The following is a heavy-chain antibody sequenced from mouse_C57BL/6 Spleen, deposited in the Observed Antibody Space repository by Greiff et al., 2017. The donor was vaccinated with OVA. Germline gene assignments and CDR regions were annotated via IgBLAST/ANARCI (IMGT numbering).Heavy chain of an antibody. CDR3: ARGDWDDRGYFDV. V-gene: IGHV5-17*01. CDR2: ISSVSSTI. D-gene: IGHD4-1*01. Sequence: EVKLVASGGGLVKPGGSLKLSCAASGFTFSDYGMHWVRQAPATGLEWVAYISSVSSTIYYADTVKGRFTISRDNAKNTLFLHMTSLRSEDTAMYYGARGDWDDRGYFDVWGTGTTVTVSS. CDR1: GFTFSDYG. J-gene: IGHJ1*03.